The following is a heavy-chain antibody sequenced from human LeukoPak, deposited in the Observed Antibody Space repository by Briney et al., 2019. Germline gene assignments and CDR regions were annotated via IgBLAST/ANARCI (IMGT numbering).Heavy chain of an antibody. V-gene: IGHV1-69*13. J-gene: IGHJ5*02. D-gene: IGHD4-17*01. CDR2: IIPIFGTA. Sequence: PWASVKISCKASGYTFTNYYMHWVRQAPGQGLEWMGGIIPIFGTANYAQKFQGRVTITADESTSTAYMELSSLRSEDTAVYYCARRGGYGDYSTWGQGTLVTVSS. CDR3: ARRGGYGDYST. CDR1: GYTFTNYY.